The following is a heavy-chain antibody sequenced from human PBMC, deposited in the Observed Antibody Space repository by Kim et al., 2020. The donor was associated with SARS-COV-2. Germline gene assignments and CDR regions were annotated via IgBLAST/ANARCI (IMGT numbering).Heavy chain of an antibody. CDR2: INHSGST. D-gene: IGHD6-13*01. V-gene: IGHV4-34*01. Sequence: SETLSLTCGVYGGSVRGYYWRWIRPAPGRGLEWIGEINHSGSTSYNASLKSRLTISVGTSKNQISLRLSSVTAADTAVYYCARGYSTIGWFDPWGQGTLVTVSS. CDR3: ARGYSTIGWFDP. J-gene: IGHJ5*02. CDR1: GGSVRGYY.